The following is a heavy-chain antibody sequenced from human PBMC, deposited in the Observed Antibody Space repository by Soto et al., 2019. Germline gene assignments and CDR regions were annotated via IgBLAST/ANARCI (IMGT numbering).Heavy chain of an antibody. V-gene: IGHV4-59*08. CDR2: IYYSGST. CDR3: ARHVQKRGIDAFDI. D-gene: IGHD3-10*01. CDR1: GGSISSYY. Sequence: SETLSLTCTVSGGSISSYYWSWIRQPPGKGLEWIGYIYYSGSTNYNPSLKSRVTISVDTSKNQFSLKLSSVTAADTAVYYCARHVQKRGIDAFDIWGQGTMVTVS. J-gene: IGHJ3*02.